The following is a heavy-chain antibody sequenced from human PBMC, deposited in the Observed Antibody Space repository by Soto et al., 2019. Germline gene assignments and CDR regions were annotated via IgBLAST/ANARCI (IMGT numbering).Heavy chain of an antibody. CDR3: ARVRDYYDSSGYYLDY. CDR2: IYYSGST. D-gene: IGHD3-22*01. V-gene: IGHV4-30-4*01. Sequence: PSETLSLTCTVSGGSISSGDYYWSWIRQPPGKGLEWIGYIYYSGSTYYNPSLKSRVTISVDTSKNQFSLKLSSVTAADTAVYYCARVRDYYDSSGYYLDYWGQGTLVTVSS. CDR1: GGSISSGDYY. J-gene: IGHJ4*02.